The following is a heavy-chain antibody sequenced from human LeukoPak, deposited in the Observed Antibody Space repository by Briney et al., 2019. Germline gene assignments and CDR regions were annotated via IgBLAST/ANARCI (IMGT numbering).Heavy chain of an antibody. J-gene: IGHJ4*02. D-gene: IGHD2-15*01. CDR3: ARDVRRSGYCGGGSCYSRLGY. Sequence: ASVKVSCKASGYTFTSYGISWVRQAPGQGLEWMGWISAYNGNTNYAQKLQGRVTMTTDTSTSTAYMELRSLRSDDTAVYYCARDVRRSGYCGGGSCYSRLGYWGQGTLVTVSS. CDR1: GYTFTSYG. CDR2: ISAYNGNT. V-gene: IGHV1-18*01.